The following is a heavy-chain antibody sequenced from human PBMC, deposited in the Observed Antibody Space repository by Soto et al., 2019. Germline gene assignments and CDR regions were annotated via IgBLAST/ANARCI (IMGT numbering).Heavy chain of an antibody. CDR1: GGSISSSSYY. J-gene: IGHJ6*02. V-gene: IGHV4-39*01. CDR3: ASATSGGIAARWSGYYYYYGMDV. Sequence: KSSETLSLTCTVSGGSISSSSYYWGWIRQPPGKGLEWIGSIYYSGSTYYNPSLKSRVTISVDTSKNQFSLKLSSVTAADTAVYYCASATSGGIAARWSGYYYYYGMDVWGQGTTVTVSS. CDR2: IYYSGST. D-gene: IGHD6-6*01.